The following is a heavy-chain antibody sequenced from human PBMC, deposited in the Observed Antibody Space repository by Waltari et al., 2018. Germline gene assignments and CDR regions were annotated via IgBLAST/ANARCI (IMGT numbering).Heavy chain of an antibody. CDR1: GLTFSTYW. CDR2: MNGGGSST. J-gene: IGHJ4*02. CDR3: TVHARAFDY. V-gene: IGHV3-74*02. Sequence: EVQLVESGGGLVQPVGSLRLSCAASGLTFSTYWMHWVRQAPGKGLVWGAQMNGGGSSTTYADSVEGRFTISRDNAKNTLYLQMNSLRADDTAVYYCTVHARAFDYWGQGTLVTVSS.